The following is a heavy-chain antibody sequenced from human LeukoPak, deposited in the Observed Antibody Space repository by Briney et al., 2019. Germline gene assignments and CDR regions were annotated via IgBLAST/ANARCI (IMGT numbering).Heavy chain of an antibody. V-gene: IGHV4-59*08. CDR2: IYYSGGA. CDR1: GGSISSYY. CDR3: ARQLNYDILTDYPPSTSEGGILRWFDP. J-gene: IGHJ5*02. D-gene: IGHD3-9*01. Sequence: KPSETLSLTCTVSGGSISSYYWSWIRQPPGKGLEWIGYIYYSGGADYNPSLKSRVTISVDTSKNQFSLRLSSVTAADTAVYYCARQLNYDILTDYPPSTSEGGILRWFDPWGQGTLVTVSP.